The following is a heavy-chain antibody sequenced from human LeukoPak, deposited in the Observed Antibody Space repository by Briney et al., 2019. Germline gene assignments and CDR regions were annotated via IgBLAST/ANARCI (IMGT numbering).Heavy chain of an antibody. Sequence: GGSLRLSCVASGFTFGKYWMSWVRQAPGKGLEWVANIKLDGSEKNYVDSVKGRFTISRDNTKNSLYLQMNSLRAEDTAVFYCARGNGYYPYWGQGTLVTVSS. CDR1: GFTFGKYW. D-gene: IGHD3-3*01. J-gene: IGHJ4*02. CDR3: ARGNGYYPY. CDR2: IKLDGSEK. V-gene: IGHV3-7*03.